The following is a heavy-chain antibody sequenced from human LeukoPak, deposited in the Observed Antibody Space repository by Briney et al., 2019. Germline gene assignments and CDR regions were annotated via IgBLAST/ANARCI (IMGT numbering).Heavy chain of an antibody. V-gene: IGHV4-59*02. J-gene: IGHJ4*02. CDR3: ARGIRTVGATLHFDY. Sequence: SEALSLTCTVSGASVTTYYWSWIRQSPGKELEWIANVHSSGSTFYNPSLKSRVTISIDTSKNQFSLKLTSVTTADTAVYYCARGIRTVGATLHFDYWGQGTLLTVSS. D-gene: IGHD1-26*01. CDR2: VHSSGST. CDR1: GASVTTYY.